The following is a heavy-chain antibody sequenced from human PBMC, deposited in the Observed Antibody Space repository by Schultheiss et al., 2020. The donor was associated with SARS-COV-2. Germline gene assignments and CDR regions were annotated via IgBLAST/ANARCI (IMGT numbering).Heavy chain of an antibody. V-gene: IGHV1-18*01. Sequence: ASVKVSCKASGYTFTSYGISWVRQAPGRGLEWMGWISAYNGNTNYAQKLQGRVTMTTDTSTSTAYMELRSLRSDDTAVYYCARDRGSSWYHYRFDYWGQGTLVTVSS. D-gene: IGHD6-13*01. CDR3: ARDRGSSWYHYRFDY. CDR2: ISAYNGNT. CDR1: GYTFTSYG. J-gene: IGHJ4*02.